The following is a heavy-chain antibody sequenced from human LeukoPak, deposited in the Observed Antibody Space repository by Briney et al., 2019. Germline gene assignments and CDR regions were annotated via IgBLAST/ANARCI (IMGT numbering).Heavy chain of an antibody. CDR2: IYYSGST. J-gene: IGHJ4*02. Sequence: SETLSLTCTVSGGSISSYYWSWIRQPPGKGLEWIGYIYYSGSTNYNPSLKSRVTISVDTSKNQFSLKLSSVTAADTAVYYCARDYGDYVGEGYFDYWGQGTLVTVSS. CDR1: GGSISSYY. D-gene: IGHD4-17*01. V-gene: IGHV4-59*01. CDR3: ARDYGDYVGEGYFDY.